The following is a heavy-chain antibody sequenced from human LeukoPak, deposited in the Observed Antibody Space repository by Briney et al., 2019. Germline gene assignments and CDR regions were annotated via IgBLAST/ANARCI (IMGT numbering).Heavy chain of an antibody. J-gene: IGHJ6*03. Sequence: KPGGSLRLSCAASGFTFSSYTMSWVRQSPGKGLEWVSSITSSSTYKSYAGSLRGRFTISRDNAKNSLYLQMNSLRAEDTAVYYCARDRGYCSGGRCYSEGLGHMDVWGKGTTVTVSS. D-gene: IGHD2-15*01. CDR1: GFTFSSYT. CDR2: ITSSSTYK. CDR3: ARDRGYCSGGRCYSEGLGHMDV. V-gene: IGHV3-21*01.